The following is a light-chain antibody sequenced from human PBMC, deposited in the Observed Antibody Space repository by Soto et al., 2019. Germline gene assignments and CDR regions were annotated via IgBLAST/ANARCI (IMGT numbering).Light chain of an antibody. Sequence: ENLLRKARTSLALSPRDRAPLSCRASQSVSSYLAWYQQKPGQAPRLLMYGASSRATGIPDRFSGSGSGTDFTLTIRTLEPEDFAVYYCQQYGDSPRVFGQGTKV. CDR2: GAS. CDR3: QQYGDSPRV. J-gene: IGKJ1*01. V-gene: IGKV3-20*01. CDR1: QSVSSY.